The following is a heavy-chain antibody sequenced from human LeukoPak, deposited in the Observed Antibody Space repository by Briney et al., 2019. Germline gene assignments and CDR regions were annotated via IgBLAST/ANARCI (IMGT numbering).Heavy chain of an antibody. D-gene: IGHD4-17*01. CDR3: ARLKATVSIHAYFDS. CDR1: GGSFSSYY. V-gene: IGHV4-59*01. CDR2: IYHSGTT. J-gene: IGHJ4*02. Sequence: PSETLSLTCTVSGGSFSSYYWTWIRQPPGKGLEWIGYIYHSGTTNYNPSLKSRVSIDTSKNQFSLELSSVTAADTAVYYCARLKATVSIHAYFDSWGQGTLVTVSS.